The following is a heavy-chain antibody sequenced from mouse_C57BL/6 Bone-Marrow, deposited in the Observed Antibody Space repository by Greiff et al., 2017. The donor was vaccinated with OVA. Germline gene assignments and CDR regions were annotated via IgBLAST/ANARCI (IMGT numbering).Heavy chain of an antibody. V-gene: IGHV1-80*01. CDR1: GYAFSSYW. J-gene: IGHJ3*01. CDR3: ARDGSSSAWFAY. CDR2: IYPGDGDT. D-gene: IGHD1-1*01. Sequence: LMEPGASVKISCKASGYAFSSYWMNWVKQRPGKGLEWIGQIYPGDGDTNYNGKFKGKATLTADKSSSTAYMQLSSLTSEDSAVYFCARDGSSSAWFAYWGQGTLVTVSA.